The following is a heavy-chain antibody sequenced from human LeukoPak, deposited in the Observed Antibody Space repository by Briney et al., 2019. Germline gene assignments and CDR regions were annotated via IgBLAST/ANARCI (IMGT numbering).Heavy chain of an antibody. CDR2: MYSRGDA. J-gene: IGHJ5*02. V-gene: IGHV3-53*01. CDR3: ARDAPQVPAAGVLAS. CDR1: GFTVSDNY. Sequence: GGSLRLSCAASGFTVSDNYMSWVRQAPGKGLEWVSVMYSRGDAYYANSVKGRFTFSRDISKNTLYLQMNGLRVEDTAMYYCARDAPQVPAAGVLASWGQGTLVIVSS. D-gene: IGHD6-13*01.